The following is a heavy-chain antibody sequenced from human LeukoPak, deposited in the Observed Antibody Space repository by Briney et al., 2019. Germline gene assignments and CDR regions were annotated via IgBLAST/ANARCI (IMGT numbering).Heavy chain of an antibody. Sequence: PEASVTVSCKASGYTFTSYYMHWVRQAPGQGLEWMGIINPSDGSTNYAQKFQGRVTMTRDMSTSTVYMELSSLRSEDTAVYYCARSGCSGGTCFFDYWGQGTLVTVSS. CDR2: INPSDGST. CDR3: ARSGCSGGTCFFDY. J-gene: IGHJ4*02. CDR1: GYTFTSYY. D-gene: IGHD2-15*01. V-gene: IGHV1-46*01.